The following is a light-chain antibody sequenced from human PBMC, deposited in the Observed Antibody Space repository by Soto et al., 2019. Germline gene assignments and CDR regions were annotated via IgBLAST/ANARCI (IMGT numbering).Light chain of an antibody. CDR2: DAS. CDR1: QGISIY. V-gene: IGKV1-27*01. CDR3: QKYNGAPLT. Sequence: DIQMTQSPSSLSASVGDRVTITCRASQGISIYLAWYQQKPGKVPKLLIYDASTWQSGVPSRFSGSGSGTDFTLTIRSLQPEDVATYYCQKYNGAPLTFGGGTKVEIK. J-gene: IGKJ4*01.